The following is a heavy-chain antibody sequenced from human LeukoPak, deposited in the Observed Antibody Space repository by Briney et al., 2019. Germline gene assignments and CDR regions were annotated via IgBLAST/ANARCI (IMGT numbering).Heavy chain of an antibody. D-gene: IGHD3-22*01. CDR3: ARDPNYYDSSGYWVY. V-gene: IGHV3-30*19. CDR1: GFTFSNYG. CDR2: ISYDGSNK. Sequence: TGGSLRLSCAASGFTFSNYGMHWVRQAPGKGLEWVAVISYDGSNKYYADSVKGRFTISRDNSKNTLYLQMNSLRAEDTAVYYCARDPNYYDSSGYWVYWGQGTLVTVSS. J-gene: IGHJ4*02.